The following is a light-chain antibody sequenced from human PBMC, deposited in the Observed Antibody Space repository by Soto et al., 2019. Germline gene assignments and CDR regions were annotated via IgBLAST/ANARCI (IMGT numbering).Light chain of an antibody. J-gene: IGKJ4*01. V-gene: IGKV3-15*01. CDR2: GAS. CDR1: QSVNNK. CDR3: QHYNRWPLT. Sequence: EIVMTQSPATLSVSPGERVTLSCRASQSVNNKLAWYQQEPGQAPRLLIYGASTRAAGIPASFSGSGSGTEFTLAISSLQSEDFGVYYCQHYNRWPLTFGGGTKVDIK.